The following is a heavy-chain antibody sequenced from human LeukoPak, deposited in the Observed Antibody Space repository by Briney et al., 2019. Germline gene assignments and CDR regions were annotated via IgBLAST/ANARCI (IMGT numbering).Heavy chain of an antibody. D-gene: IGHD6-19*01. V-gene: IGHV4-59*11. CDR3: ARVQAGPRTFDY. CDR1: GSSISSHY. J-gene: IGHJ4*02. Sequence: SETLSLTCTVSGSSISSHYWSWIRQPPGKGLEWIGYIYYSGSTNYNPSLKSRVTISVDTSKNQFSLKLSSVTAADTAVYYCARVQAGPRTFDYWGQGTLVTVSS. CDR2: IYYSGST.